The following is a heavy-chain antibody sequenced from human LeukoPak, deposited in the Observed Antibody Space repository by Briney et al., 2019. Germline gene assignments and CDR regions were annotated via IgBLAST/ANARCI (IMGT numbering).Heavy chain of an antibody. D-gene: IGHD4-17*01. J-gene: IGHJ4*02. CDR1: GFTFSSYS. CDR3: ARDRYYGDYPELVDY. CDR2: ISSSSSYI. Sequence: MLGGSLRLSCAASGFTFSSYSMNWVRQAPGKGLEWVSSISSSSSYIYYADSVKGRFTISRDNAKNSLYLQMNSLRAEDTAVYYCARDRYYGDYPELVDYWGQGTLVTVSS. V-gene: IGHV3-21*01.